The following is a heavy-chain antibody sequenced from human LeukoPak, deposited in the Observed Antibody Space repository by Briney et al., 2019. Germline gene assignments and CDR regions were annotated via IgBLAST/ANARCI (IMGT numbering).Heavy chain of an antibody. CDR2: IYSGGST. CDR1: GFTVSSNY. J-gene: IGHJ4*02. CDR3: ARDLEGPLDY. D-gene: IGHD1-1*01. Sequence: GGSLRLSCAASGFTVSSNYMSWVRQAPGKGLEWVSVIYSGGSTYYEDSVKGRFTISRDNSKNTLYLQMNSLSAEDTAVYYCARDLEGPLDYWGQGTLVTVSS. V-gene: IGHV3-53*01.